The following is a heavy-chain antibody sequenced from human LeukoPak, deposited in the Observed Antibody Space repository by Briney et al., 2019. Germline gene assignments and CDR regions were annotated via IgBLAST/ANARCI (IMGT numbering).Heavy chain of an antibody. CDR3: ARDHGHKSVDY. CDR2: ISAYNGDT. Sequence: GASVKVSCKASGYTFANYGLTWVRQAPGQGLEWMGWISAYNGDTNYAQKFQGRVTMTTDTSTSTLYMEVRSLRSDDTAVYYCARDHGHKSVDYWGQGTLVTVSS. V-gene: IGHV1-18*01. J-gene: IGHJ4*02. D-gene: IGHD2-21*01. CDR1: GYTFANYG.